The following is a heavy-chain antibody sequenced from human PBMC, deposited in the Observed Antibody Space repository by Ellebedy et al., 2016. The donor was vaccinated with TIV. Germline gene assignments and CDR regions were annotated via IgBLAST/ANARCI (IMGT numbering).Heavy chain of an antibody. D-gene: IGHD3-9*01. V-gene: IGHV3-30-3*01. J-gene: IGHJ6*02. CDR1: GFSFSNYA. CDR2: ISYDGSNK. Sequence: GESLKISXAASGFSFSNYAMHWVRQAPGKGLEWVALISYDGSNKYYANSVKGRFTISRDRSKSTLYLHMNSLRAEDTAIYFCARDGPDGPFLTQADYYGMDVWGQGTTVTVSS. CDR3: ARDGPDGPFLTQADYYGMDV.